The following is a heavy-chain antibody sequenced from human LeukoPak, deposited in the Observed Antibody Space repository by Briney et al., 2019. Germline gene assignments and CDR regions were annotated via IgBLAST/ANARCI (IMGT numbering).Heavy chain of an antibody. CDR2: NYTSGST. CDR1: GGSISSYY. Sequence: SETLSLTCTVSGGSISSYYWSWVRQPAGKGLEWIGRNYTSGSTNYNPSLKSRVTMSVDTSKNQFSLKLSSVTAADTAVYYCARDSPGDCSSTSCYFYYYSYYMDVWGKGTTVTVSS. J-gene: IGHJ6*03. D-gene: IGHD2-2*01. CDR3: ARDSPGDCSSTSCYFYYYSYYMDV. V-gene: IGHV4-4*07.